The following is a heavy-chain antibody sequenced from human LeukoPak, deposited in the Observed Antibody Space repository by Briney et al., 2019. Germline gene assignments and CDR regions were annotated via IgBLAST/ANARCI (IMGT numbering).Heavy chain of an antibody. D-gene: IGHD3-10*01. CDR2: MNPNSGNT. CDR1: GYTFTSYD. V-gene: IGHV1-8*01. CDR3: TRDVIRGTNLGY. Sequence: GASVKVSCKASGYTFTSYDINWVRQATGQGLEWMGWMNPNSGNTGYAQKFQGRVIMTRNTSISTAYMELSSLRSEDTAVYYCTRDVIRGTNLGYWGQGTLVTVSS. J-gene: IGHJ4*02.